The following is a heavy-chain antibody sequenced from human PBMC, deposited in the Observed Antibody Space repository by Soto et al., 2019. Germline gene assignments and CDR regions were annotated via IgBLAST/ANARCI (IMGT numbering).Heavy chain of an antibody. D-gene: IGHD3-16*01. V-gene: IGHV4-59*08. CDR2: MYYSGST. CDR3: ARGPYYDLIWNYYYMDV. J-gene: IGHJ6*03. CDR1: GGSISGHY. Sequence: QVQLQESGPGLVKPSETLSLSCSVSGGSISGHYWSWVRQTLGKGLEWIGYMYYSGSTNYNPSLKSRVTISVATSKNHSSLRLTSVTAADTAVYYCARGPYYDLIWNYYYMDVWGKGTTVTVSS.